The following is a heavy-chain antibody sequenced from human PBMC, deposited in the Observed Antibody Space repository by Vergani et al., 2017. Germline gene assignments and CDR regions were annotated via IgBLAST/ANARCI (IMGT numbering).Heavy chain of an antibody. V-gene: IGHV2-70*12. J-gene: IGHJ5*02. CDR1: GFSLSTSGMC. CDR2: IDWDDDK. Sequence: QITLKESGPTLVKPTQTLTLTCTFSGFSLSTSGMCVSWIRQPPGKALEWLALIDWDDDKYYSTSLKTRLTISKDTSKNQVVLTMTNMDPVDTATYYCATGDTSGYSSSWYNWFDPWGQGTLVTVSS. CDR3: ATGDTSGYSSSWYNWFDP. D-gene: IGHD6-13*01.